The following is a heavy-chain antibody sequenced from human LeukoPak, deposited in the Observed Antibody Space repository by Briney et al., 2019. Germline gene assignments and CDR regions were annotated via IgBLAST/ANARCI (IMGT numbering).Heavy chain of an antibody. CDR3: AKDQSTGTSWTSYYMDV. CDR1: GFTSNSYG. V-gene: IGHV3-30*02. J-gene: IGHJ6*03. CDR2: IRYDGSDK. D-gene: IGHD1-14*01. Sequence: AGGSLRLSCAASGFTSNSYGMHWVRQAPGKGLEWVSFIRYDGSDKYYADSVTGRFTISRDSSKNTLYLQMNSLRVEDTAVYYCAKDQSTGTSWTSYYMDVWGKGTTVTVSS.